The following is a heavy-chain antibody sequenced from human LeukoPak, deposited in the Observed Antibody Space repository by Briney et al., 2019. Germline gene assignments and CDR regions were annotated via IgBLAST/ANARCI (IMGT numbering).Heavy chain of an antibody. CDR3: AKDLYSYGYYFDY. D-gene: IGHD5-18*01. CDR2: IRYDGSNK. CDR1: GFTFSGYG. V-gene: IGHV3-30*02. J-gene: IGHJ4*02. Sequence: GGSLRLSCAASGFTFSGYGMHWVRQAPGKGLEWVTFIRYDGSNKYYADSVKGRFTIPRDNSKNTLYLQMSSLRAEDTAVYYCAKDLYSYGYYFDYWGQGTVVTVSS.